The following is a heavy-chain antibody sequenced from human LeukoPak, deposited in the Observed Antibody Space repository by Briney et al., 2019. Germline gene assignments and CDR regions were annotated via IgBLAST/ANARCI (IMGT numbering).Heavy chain of an antibody. V-gene: IGHV3-48*02. CDR2: ITGSSSTI. Sequence: GGSLRLSCAASGFTFSTYSMNWVRQAPGKGLEWMSYITGSSSTIYYADSLKGRLTISRDNAKNSLYLQMNSLTDEDTAVYYCARGGSSGFDIWGQGTMVTVSS. CDR1: GFTFSTYS. CDR3: ARGGSSGFDI. D-gene: IGHD1-26*01. J-gene: IGHJ3*02.